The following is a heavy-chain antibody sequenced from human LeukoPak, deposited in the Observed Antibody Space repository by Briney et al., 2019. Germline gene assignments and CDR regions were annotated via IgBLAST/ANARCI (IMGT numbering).Heavy chain of an antibody. Sequence: GASVKVSCRASGYTFTDYYMHRWRQAPGQGLEWMGWINPNSGDTNYAQKFQGWVTMTRDSSISTAYMDLSGLKSDDTAVYYCARGPNHGGFDYWGQGTLVTVSS. V-gene: IGHV1-2*04. CDR3: ARGPNHGGFDY. CDR2: INPNSGDT. D-gene: IGHD3-16*01. CDR1: GYTFTDYY. J-gene: IGHJ4*02.